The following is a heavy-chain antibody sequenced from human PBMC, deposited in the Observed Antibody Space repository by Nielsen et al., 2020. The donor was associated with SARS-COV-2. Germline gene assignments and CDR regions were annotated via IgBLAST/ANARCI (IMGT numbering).Heavy chain of an antibody. CDR1: GFTFTAYW. D-gene: IGHD1-26*01. Sequence: GESLKISCTASGFTFTAYWMHWVRQAPGKGLTWVSHINFDGTGTSYADSVKGRFTISRDNAKNTVYLQMNSLRAEDTAVYYCARDGVAGSTNTFDVWGQGTVVTVSS. J-gene: IGHJ3*01. CDR3: ARDGVAGSTNTFDV. V-gene: IGHV3-74*01. CDR2: INFDGTGT.